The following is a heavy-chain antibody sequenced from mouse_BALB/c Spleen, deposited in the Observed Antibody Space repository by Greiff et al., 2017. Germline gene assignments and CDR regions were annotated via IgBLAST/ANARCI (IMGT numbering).Heavy chain of an antibody. CDR1: GFTFSSYT. V-gene: IGHV5-12-2*01. CDR3: ARHYYGHEAMDY. D-gene: IGHD1-2*01. Sequence: EVQGVESGGGLVQPGGSLKLSCAASGFTFSSYTMSWVRQTPEKRLEWVAYISNGGGSTYYPDTVKGRFTISRDNAKNTLYLQMSSLKSEDTAMYYCARHYYGHEAMDYWGQGTSVTVSS. J-gene: IGHJ4*01. CDR2: ISNGGGST.